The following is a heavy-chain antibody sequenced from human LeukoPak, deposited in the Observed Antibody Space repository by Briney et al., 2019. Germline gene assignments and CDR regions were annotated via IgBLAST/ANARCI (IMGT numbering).Heavy chain of an antibody. D-gene: IGHD1-1*01. V-gene: IGHV1-2*02. Sequence: ASVKVSCEASGYTFIDYYIHWVRQAPGQGLEWMGWINPNSGGTNYAQKLQGRDTMTRDTSISTAYMEESRLRSDNTAVYYCARGHERQLGSSGVDYWGQGTLVTVSP. CDR3: ARGHERQLGSSGVDY. J-gene: IGHJ4*02. CDR2: INPNSGGT. CDR1: GYTFIDYY.